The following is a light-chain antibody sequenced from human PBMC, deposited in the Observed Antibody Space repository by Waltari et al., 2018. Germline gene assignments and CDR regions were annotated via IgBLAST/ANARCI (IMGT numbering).Light chain of an antibody. V-gene: IGLV2-14*01. Sequence: QSALTQPAAVSGSPGQPIPISCTGPSSDVGGYDFVTRYQHHPGKGPKVKIYQVSNRPSGVSDRFSGSKSGNTASLTISGLQAEDEADYYCSSWTNRNTYVFGTGTRVTVL. J-gene: IGLJ1*01. CDR3: SSWTNRNTYV. CDR1: SSDVGGYDF. CDR2: QVS.